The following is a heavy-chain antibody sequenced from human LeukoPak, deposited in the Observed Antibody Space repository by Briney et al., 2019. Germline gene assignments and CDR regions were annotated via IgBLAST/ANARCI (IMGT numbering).Heavy chain of an antibody. D-gene: IGHD6-19*01. Sequence: SETLSLTCTVSGGSITSYYWSWIRQPPGKGLEWIGFIYYSGSTNYNPSLKSRVTISVDTSKNQFSLRLSSVTAADTAVYFCAAGYSSGYYYFDHWGQGILVTVSS. V-gene: IGHV4-59*08. CDR2: IYYSGST. CDR3: AAGYSSGYYYFDH. J-gene: IGHJ4*02. CDR1: GGSITSYY.